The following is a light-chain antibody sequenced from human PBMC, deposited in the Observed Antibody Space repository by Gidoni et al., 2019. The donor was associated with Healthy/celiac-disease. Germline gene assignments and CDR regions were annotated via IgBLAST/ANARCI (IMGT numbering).Light chain of an antibody. J-gene: IGKJ1*01. Sequence: DIQMTQSPSSLSASVGDRVTITCRASQSISSYLTWYQQKPGKAPQLLLYAASSLQSGVPSRFSGRGSGTDFTLTISSLQPEDFATYYCPQSYSTPPWTFGQGTKVEIK. V-gene: IGKV1-39*01. CDR1: QSISSY. CDR3: PQSYSTPPWT. CDR2: AAS.